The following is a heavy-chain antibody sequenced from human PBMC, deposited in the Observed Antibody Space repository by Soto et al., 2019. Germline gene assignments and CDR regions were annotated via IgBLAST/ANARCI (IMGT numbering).Heavy chain of an antibody. J-gene: IGHJ3*02. CDR2: IYYSGST. Sequence: PSETLSLTCTVSGGSISSYYWSWIRQTPGKGLEWIGYIYYSGSTNYNPSLKSRVTISVDTSKNQFSLKLSSVTAADTAVYYCARVGDYIWGSYRSVRPFDIWGQGTMVTVSS. CDR1: GGSISSYY. V-gene: IGHV4-59*01. CDR3: ARVGDYIWGSYRSVRPFDI. D-gene: IGHD3-16*02.